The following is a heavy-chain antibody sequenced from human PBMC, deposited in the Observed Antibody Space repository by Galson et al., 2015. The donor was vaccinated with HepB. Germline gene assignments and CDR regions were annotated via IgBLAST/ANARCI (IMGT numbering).Heavy chain of an antibody. Sequence: SLRLSCAASGFTFSSYEMNWVRQAPGKGLEWLSYISRSGSTIYYGDSVKGRFNISRDNAKNSPYLQMNSLRAEDTATYHCVRDQGYDSRASSPGHYYGMDVWGQGTTVTVSS. V-gene: IGHV3-48*03. CDR1: GFTFSSYE. CDR3: VRDQGYDSRASSPGHYYGMDV. CDR2: ISRSGSTI. J-gene: IGHJ6*02. D-gene: IGHD3-22*01.